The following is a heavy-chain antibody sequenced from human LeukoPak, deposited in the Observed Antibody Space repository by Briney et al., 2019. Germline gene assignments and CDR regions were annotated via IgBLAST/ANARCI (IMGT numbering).Heavy chain of an antibody. D-gene: IGHD5-24*01. CDR2: IYHSGST. CDR3: ARAGEMATIIDY. Sequence: SETLSLTCAVSGGSISSGGYSWSWIRQPPGKGLEWIGYIYHSGSTYYNPSLKSRVTISVDRSKNQFSLKLSSVTAADTAVYYCARAGEMATIIDYWGQGTLVTVSS. J-gene: IGHJ4*02. V-gene: IGHV4-30-2*01. CDR1: GGSISSGGYS.